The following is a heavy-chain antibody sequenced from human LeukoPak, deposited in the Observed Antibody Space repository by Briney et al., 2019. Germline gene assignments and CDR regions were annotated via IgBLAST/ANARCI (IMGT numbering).Heavy chain of an antibody. Sequence: QSGGSLRLSCAASGFTFSSYAMSWVRQAPGKGLEWVSAISGSGGSTYYADSVKGRFTISRDNSKNTLYLQMNSLRAEETAVYYCAKVKVVDFWSGYSAAYYFDYWGQGTLVTVSS. CDR3: AKVKVVDFWSGYSAAYYFDY. V-gene: IGHV3-23*01. D-gene: IGHD3-3*01. J-gene: IGHJ4*02. CDR2: ISGSGGST. CDR1: GFTFSSYA.